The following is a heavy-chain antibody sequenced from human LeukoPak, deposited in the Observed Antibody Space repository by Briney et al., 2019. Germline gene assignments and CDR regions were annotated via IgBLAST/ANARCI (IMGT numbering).Heavy chain of an antibody. Sequence: ASVKVSCKVSGYTLTELSMHWVRQAPGQGLEWMGGIIPIFGTANYAQKFQGRVTITADESTSTAYMELSSLRSEDTAVYYCARGYSSGWYFYWGQGTLVTVSS. V-gene: IGHV1-69*13. CDR3: ARGYSSGWYFY. J-gene: IGHJ4*02. CDR1: GYTLTELS. D-gene: IGHD6-19*01. CDR2: IIPIFGTA.